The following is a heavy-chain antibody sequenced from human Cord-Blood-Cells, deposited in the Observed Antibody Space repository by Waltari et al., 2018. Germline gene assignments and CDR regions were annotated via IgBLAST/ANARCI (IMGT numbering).Heavy chain of an antibody. J-gene: IGHJ4*02. D-gene: IGHD2-15*01. Sequence: QLQLQESGPGLVKPSETLSLTCTVSGGSISSSSYYWGWIRQPPGKGLEWIGSIYYSGSTYYNPSLKSRVTISVDTSKNQFSLKLSSVTAADTAVYYCARHGGAAPYYFGYWGQGTLVTVSS. CDR2: IYYSGST. CDR1: GGSISSSSYY. V-gene: IGHV4-39*01. CDR3: ARHGGAAPYYFGY.